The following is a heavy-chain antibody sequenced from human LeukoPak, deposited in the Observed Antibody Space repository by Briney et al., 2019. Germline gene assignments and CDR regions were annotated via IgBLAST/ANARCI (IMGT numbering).Heavy chain of an antibody. J-gene: IGHJ4*02. V-gene: IGHV3-23*01. Sequence: GRSLRLSCAASGFTFISYTMSWVRQPPGKGLEWVSTISGSGGSTDYADSVKGRFTISRDNSKNTLYLQLNSLRAEDTAIYYCARGGGYGDCYSYWGQGTLVTVSS. CDR1: GFTFISYT. CDR3: ARGGGYGDCYSY. CDR2: ISGSGGST. D-gene: IGHD2-21*02.